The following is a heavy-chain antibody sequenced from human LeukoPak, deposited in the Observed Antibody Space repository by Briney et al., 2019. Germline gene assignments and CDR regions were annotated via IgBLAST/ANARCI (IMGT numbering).Heavy chain of an antibody. Sequence: SETLSLTCSVSGGSITVYYWNWIRQSPGKGLEWIGSISYSGSTNYNPSLKSRVTISIDTSKNRFSLEVSSVIAADTAMYYCARGGSRSYTSSTLDYWGQGTLVTVAS. CDR2: ISYSGST. V-gene: IGHV4-59*12. CDR3: ARGGSRSYTSSTLDY. CDR1: GGSITVYY. D-gene: IGHD6-6*01. J-gene: IGHJ4*02.